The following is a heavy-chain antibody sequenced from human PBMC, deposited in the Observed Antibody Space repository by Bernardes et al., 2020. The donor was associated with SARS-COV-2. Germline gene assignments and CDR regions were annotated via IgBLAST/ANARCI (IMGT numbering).Heavy chain of an antibody. CDR2: IGSADDT. V-gene: IGHV3-13*01. J-gene: IGHJ3*02. CDR1: GGTFSTYD. D-gene: IGHD3-22*01. Sequence: GGSLRLSCAASGGTFSTYDMHWVRLVTGKGLEWVSAIGSADDTYYAGSVKGRFTISRGNAKNSLYLQMNSLRAGDTAVYYCVREAYDSNGMGAFDMWGQGTMVTVSS. CDR3: VREAYDSNGMGAFDM.